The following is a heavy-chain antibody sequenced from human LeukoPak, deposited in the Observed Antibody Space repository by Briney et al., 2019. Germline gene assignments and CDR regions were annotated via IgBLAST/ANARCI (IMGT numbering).Heavy chain of an antibody. CDR3: ASRGTSSEWASFDY. Sequence: SETLSLTCTVSGGSVSSGTDYWSWIRQPPGKGLEWIGYIYYIGSTNYNPSLKSRVTISVDTSKNQFSLKLSSVTAADTAVYYCASRGTSSEWASFDYWGQGTLVTVSS. CDR1: GGSVSSGTDY. CDR2: IYYIGST. V-gene: IGHV4-61*01. D-gene: IGHD6-25*01. J-gene: IGHJ4*02.